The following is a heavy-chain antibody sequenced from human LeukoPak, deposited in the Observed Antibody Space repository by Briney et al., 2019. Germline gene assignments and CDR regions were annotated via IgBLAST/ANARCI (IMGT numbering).Heavy chain of an antibody. Sequence: SETLSLTCTVSGGSISSSSYYWGWIRQPPGKGLEWIGSIYYSGSTYYNPSLKSRVTISVDTSKTQFSLKLSSVTAADTAVYYCASGVQEYYYDSSGPFDYWGQGTLVTVSS. CDR3: ASGVQEYYYDSSGPFDY. CDR2: IYYSGST. D-gene: IGHD3-22*01. J-gene: IGHJ4*02. CDR1: GGSISSSSYY. V-gene: IGHV4-39*01.